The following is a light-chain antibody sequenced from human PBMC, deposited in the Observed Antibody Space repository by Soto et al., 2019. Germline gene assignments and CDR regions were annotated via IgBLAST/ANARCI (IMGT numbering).Light chain of an antibody. CDR1: QSISSY. CDR2: AAS. Sequence: DIQMTQSPSSLSASFGDRVTITCRASQSISSYLNWYQQKPGKAPKLLIYAASTLQSGVPSRFSGSGSGTDFTLTISSLQPEDFATYYCQQVNGYPRDITFGGGTKVDIK. J-gene: IGKJ4*01. V-gene: IGKV1-39*01. CDR3: QQVNGYPRDIT.